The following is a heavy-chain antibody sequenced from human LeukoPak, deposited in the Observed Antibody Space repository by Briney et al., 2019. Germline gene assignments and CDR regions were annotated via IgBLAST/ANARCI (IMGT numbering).Heavy chain of an antibody. CDR3: ARDLRYCSSTSCYAVGFDP. CDR1: GFTFDDYG. V-gene: IGHV3-20*01. Sequence: PGRSLRLSCAASGFTFDDYGMSWVRQAPGKGLEWVSGINWNGGSTGYADSVKGRFTISRDNAKNSLYLQMNSLRAEDTALYHCARDLRYCSSTSCYAVGFDPWGQGTLVTVSS. J-gene: IGHJ5*02. CDR2: INWNGGST. D-gene: IGHD2-2*01.